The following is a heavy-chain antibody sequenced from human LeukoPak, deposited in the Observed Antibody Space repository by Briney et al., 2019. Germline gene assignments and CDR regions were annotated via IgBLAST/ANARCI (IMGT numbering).Heavy chain of an antibody. V-gene: IGHV4-59*01. J-gene: IGHJ4*02. CDR2: IYSSGES. Sequence: PSETLSLTCTVSGGSLTSYYWSWVRQSPGKGLEWIGSIYSSGESSHSPSLKSRVTISVDTAQNQFSLSLTSVTAADVGVYFCARGGGSMWSGHYRLFDFWGQGTLITVSS. CDR1: GGSLTSYY. D-gene: IGHD4-17*01. CDR3: ARGGGSMWSGHYRLFDF.